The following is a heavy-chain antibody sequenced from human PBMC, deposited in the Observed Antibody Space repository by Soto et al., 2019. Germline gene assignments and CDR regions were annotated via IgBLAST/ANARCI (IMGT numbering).Heavy chain of an antibody. CDR1: GFTFSSYA. Sequence: GGSLRLSCAASGFTFSSYAMSWVRQAPGKGLEWVSAISGSGGSTYYADSVKGRFTISGDNSKNTLYLQMNSLRAEDRAVYDCANIAAAGTFCFYNWDQGTLVTVSS. CDR3: ANIAAAGTFCFYN. J-gene: IGHJ4*01. D-gene: IGHD6-13*01. V-gene: IGHV3-23*01. CDR2: ISGSGGST.